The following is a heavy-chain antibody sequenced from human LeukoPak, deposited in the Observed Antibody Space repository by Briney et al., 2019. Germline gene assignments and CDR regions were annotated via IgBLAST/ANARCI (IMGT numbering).Heavy chain of an antibody. CDR3: ARAGGYGLIDY. V-gene: IGHV4-4*07. Sequence: SETLSLTCTVSGVSLSSYYWSWIRQPAGKGLEWIGRISSSGSTYYNPSLKSRVTISLDTSKNQFSLKVGSMTAADTAVYYCARAGGYGLIDYWGQGTMVTVSS. D-gene: IGHD5-18*01. CDR2: ISSSGST. J-gene: IGHJ4*02. CDR1: GVSLSSYY.